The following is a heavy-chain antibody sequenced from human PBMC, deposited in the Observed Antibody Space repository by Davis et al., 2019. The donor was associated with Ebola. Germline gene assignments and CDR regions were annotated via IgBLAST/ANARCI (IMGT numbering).Heavy chain of an antibody. CDR3: ARDLRYYYYGMDV. D-gene: IGHD3-10*01. CDR2: ISNSGST. Sequence: MPSETLSLTCTVSGGSISSYYWSWIRQPPGKGLEWIGYISNSGSTNYNPSLKSRVTISVDTSKNQFSLKLSSVTAADTAVYYCARDLRYYYYGMDVWGQGTTVTVSS. V-gene: IGHV4-59*12. J-gene: IGHJ6*02. CDR1: GGSISSYY.